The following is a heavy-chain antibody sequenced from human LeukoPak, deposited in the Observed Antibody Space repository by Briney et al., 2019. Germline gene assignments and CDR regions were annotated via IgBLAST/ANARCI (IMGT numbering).Heavy chain of an antibody. D-gene: IGHD3-16*01. CDR2: INWNGGST. J-gene: IGHJ4*02. CDR1: GFTFDDYG. Sequence: GGSLRLSCAASGFTFDDYGMSWLRQAPGKGLEWVSGINWNGGSTGYADSVKGRFTISRDNANNSLYLQINSLRAEDTALYYCASGGGNFDYWGQGTLVTVSS. V-gene: IGHV3-20*04. CDR3: ASGGGNFDY.